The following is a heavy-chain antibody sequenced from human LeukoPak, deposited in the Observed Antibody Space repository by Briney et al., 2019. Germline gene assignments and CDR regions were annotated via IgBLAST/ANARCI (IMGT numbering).Heavy chain of an antibody. CDR3: ARDGPRDGYNYEFDY. CDR1: GYTFTSYY. Sequence: ASVKVSCKASGYTFTSYYMHWVRQAPGQGLEWMGIINPSGGSTSYAQKFQGRVTMIRDTSTSTVYMELSSLRSEDTAVYYCARDGPRDGYNYEFDYWGQGTLVTVSS. D-gene: IGHD5-24*01. V-gene: IGHV1-46*01. CDR2: INPSGGST. J-gene: IGHJ4*02.